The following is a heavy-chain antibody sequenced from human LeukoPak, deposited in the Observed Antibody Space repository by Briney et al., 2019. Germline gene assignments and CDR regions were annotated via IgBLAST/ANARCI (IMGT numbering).Heavy chain of an antibody. Sequence: SETLSLTCTVSGGSINSYYWGWIRQPPGKGLEWIGYVYYSGNTNYNPSLESRLTILIGTSKNQFSLRLSSVTAADTAVYSCARLGYSSSFDYWGQGTLVTVSS. CDR1: GGSINSYY. D-gene: IGHD6-6*01. V-gene: IGHV4-59*08. CDR3: ARLGYSSSFDY. CDR2: VYYSGNT. J-gene: IGHJ4*02.